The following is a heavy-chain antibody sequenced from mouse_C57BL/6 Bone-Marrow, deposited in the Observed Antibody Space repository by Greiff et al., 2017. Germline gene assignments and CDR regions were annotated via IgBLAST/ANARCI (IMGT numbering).Heavy chain of an antibody. CDR3: STLDY. V-gene: IGHV14-1*01. Sequence: EVQRLQSGAELVRPGASVKLSCTASGFNITGYYMHWVKQRPGQGLEWIGRIDPEDGDTEYAPKFKGKATMTADTSSNTAYMQLSGLTSEDTAFYYCSTLDYWGQGTTLTVSS. CDR1: GFNITGYY. CDR2: IDPEDGDT. J-gene: IGHJ2*01.